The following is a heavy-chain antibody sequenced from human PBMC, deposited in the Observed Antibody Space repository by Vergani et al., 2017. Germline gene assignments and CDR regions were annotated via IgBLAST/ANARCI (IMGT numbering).Heavy chain of an antibody. CDR2: IVVGSGNT. D-gene: IGHD6-13*01. CDR3: AAGNEEIGSSWYDY. Sequence: QLVQSGAELKKPGTSVKVSCKASGFTFTSSAMQWVRQARGQRLEWIGWIVVGSGNTNYAQKFQERVTITRDMSTSTAYMELSSLRSEDTAVYYCAAGNEEIGSSWYDYWGQGTLVTVSS. V-gene: IGHV1-58*02. CDR1: GFTFTSSA. J-gene: IGHJ4*02.